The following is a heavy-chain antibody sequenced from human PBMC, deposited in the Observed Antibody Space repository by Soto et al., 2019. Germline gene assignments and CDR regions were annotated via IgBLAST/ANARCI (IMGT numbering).Heavy chain of an antibody. V-gene: IGHV3-53*01. CDR2: VYGDGRL. CDR3: ARTRLYDASGYYYYYYGMDV. D-gene: IGHD3-22*01. J-gene: IGHJ6*02. CDR1: GFSVNDNS. Sequence: GGSLRLSCAASGFSVNDNSMTWVRQAPGKGLEWVSVVYGDGRLYYADSVKGRFTISRDNSENTVFLQMSSLRVEDTALYYCARTRLYDASGYYYYYYGMDVWDQGTRVTVSS.